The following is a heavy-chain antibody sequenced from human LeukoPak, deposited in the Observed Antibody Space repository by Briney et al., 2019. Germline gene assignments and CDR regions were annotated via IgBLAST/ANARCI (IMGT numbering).Heavy chain of an antibody. Sequence: ASVKVSCKASGFTFTSYDINWVRQAPGKGLEWMGGFDPEDGETIYAQKFQGRVTMTEDTSTDTAYMELSSLRSEDTAVYYCATDNYGYYYGMDVWGQGTTVTVSS. CDR1: GFTFTSYD. D-gene: IGHD4-11*01. J-gene: IGHJ6*02. CDR3: ATDNYGYYYGMDV. V-gene: IGHV1-24*01. CDR2: FDPEDGET.